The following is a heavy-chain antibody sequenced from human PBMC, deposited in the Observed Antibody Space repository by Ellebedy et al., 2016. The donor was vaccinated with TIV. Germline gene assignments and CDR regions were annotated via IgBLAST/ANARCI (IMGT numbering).Heavy chain of an antibody. J-gene: IGHJ4*02. V-gene: IGHV3-69-1*01. CDR2: ISGSGTT. CDR3: ASLRNDYGDYVNY. Sequence: PGGSLRLSCTASGFTFSSYTMNWVRQAPGQGLEWVSAISGSGTTYYADSVKGRFTISRDNSKSTVSLQMNSLRAEDTAVYYCASLRNDYGDYVNYWGQGTLVTVSS. CDR1: GFTFSSYT. D-gene: IGHD4-17*01.